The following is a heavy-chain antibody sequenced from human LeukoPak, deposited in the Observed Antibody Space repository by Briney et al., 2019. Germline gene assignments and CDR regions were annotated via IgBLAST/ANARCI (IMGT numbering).Heavy chain of an antibody. CDR3: ARDTGESLAFDF. V-gene: IGHV3-11*01. CDR1: GITFSNHA. CDR2: ISNSGSAK. D-gene: IGHD2-21*01. J-gene: IGHJ3*01. Sequence: GGSLRLSCAASGITFSNHAMTWVRQAPGKGLEWVAYISNSGSAKYYTDSVKGRFTISRDNAKNSLQLQMNSLRAEATAVYYGARDTGESLAFDFWGKGTMVTVSS.